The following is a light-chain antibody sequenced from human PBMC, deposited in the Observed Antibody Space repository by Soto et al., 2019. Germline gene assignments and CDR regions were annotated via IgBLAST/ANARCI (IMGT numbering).Light chain of an antibody. CDR2: KTS. Sequence: MQVSRAGSTLCAWVAARVTITCRASQSLNDWLAWYQQKPGKAPKLLIFKTSSLESGVPSRFSASGSRTDFTLTIRSLQPDALAPSYCQQYYTYRTFRQGTKVDIK. J-gene: IGKJ1*01. V-gene: IGKV1-5*03. CDR1: QSLNDW. CDR3: QQYYTYRT.